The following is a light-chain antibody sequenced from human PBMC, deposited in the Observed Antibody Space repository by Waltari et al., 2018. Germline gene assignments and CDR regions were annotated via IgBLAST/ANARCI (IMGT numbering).Light chain of an antibody. CDR2: AAS. Sequence: DIQMTQSPSSLSASVGDRVTITCRASENIDNYLNWYQQRPGKAPKLLIYAASSLQSGVPSRFSGSRSGTDFTLTISSLQPEYFATYYCQQSYSTPRYTFGQGTNLEIK. CDR1: ENIDNY. CDR3: QQSYSTPRYT. V-gene: IGKV1-39*01. J-gene: IGKJ2*01.